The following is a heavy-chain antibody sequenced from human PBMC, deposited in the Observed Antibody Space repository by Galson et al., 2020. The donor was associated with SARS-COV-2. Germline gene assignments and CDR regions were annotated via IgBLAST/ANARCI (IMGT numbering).Heavy chain of an antibody. Sequence: SQASETLSLTCAVYAESFSGHYWSWIRQPPGKGLEWIGEINHDGSTYYNPSLKSRVSISVVTSKNQFSLNLNSVTAADTAVYYCARGRRDYGDQIFDYWGQGTPVTVSS. D-gene: IGHD4-17*01. J-gene: IGHJ4*02. CDR2: INHDGST. V-gene: IGHV4-34*01. CDR3: ARGRRDYGDQIFDY. CDR1: AESFSGHY.